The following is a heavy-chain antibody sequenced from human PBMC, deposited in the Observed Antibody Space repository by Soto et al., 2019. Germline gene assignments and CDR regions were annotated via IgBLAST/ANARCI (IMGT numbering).Heavy chain of an antibody. Sequence: QVQLVESGGGVVQPGRSLRLSCAASGFTFSSYGMHWVRQAPGNGLEWVAVISYDGSNKYYADSVKGRFTISRDNSKNTLYLQMNSLRAEDTAVYYCAKDINYYYYMDVWGKGTTVTVSS. V-gene: IGHV3-30*18. CDR3: AKDINYYYYMDV. CDR2: ISYDGSNK. CDR1: GFTFSSYG. J-gene: IGHJ6*03.